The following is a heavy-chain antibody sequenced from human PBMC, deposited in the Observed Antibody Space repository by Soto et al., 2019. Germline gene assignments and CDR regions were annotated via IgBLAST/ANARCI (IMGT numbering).Heavy chain of an antibody. Sequence: QVQLQQWGAGLLKPSETLSLTCAVYGGSFSGYYWTWIRQPPGTGLEWIGEINHSGSTNYNPSLKSRVTVSVDTSKTQFSQKLTSVTAADTALYYCARDKITGLFDYWGQGTLVTVSS. CDR2: INHSGST. D-gene: IGHD2-8*02. J-gene: IGHJ4*02. CDR3: ARDKITGLFDY. V-gene: IGHV4-34*01. CDR1: GGSFSGYY.